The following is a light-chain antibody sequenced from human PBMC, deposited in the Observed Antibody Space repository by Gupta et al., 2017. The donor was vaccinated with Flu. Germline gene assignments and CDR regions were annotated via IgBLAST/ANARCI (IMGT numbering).Light chain of an antibody. CDR3: QQYSSAPLT. V-gene: IGKV4-1*01. J-gene: IGKJ4*01. CDR1: QSLLSSHANSNY. Sequence: KCKSSQSLLSSHANSNYLAWFQQKPGQPPKLLIYGASTRESGVPDRFSGSGSGTDFTLTISSLQAEDVAVYYCQQYSSAPLTFGGGTKVEI. CDR2: GAS.